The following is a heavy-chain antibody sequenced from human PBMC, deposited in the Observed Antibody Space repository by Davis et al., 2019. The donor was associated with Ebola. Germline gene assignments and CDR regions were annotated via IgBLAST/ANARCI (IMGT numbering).Heavy chain of an antibody. CDR1: GGSISSYY. CDR3: ARVQYDFWSGYYGLGYFDY. V-gene: IGHV4-59*12. J-gene: IGHJ4*02. D-gene: IGHD3-3*01. CDR2: IYYSGST. Sequence: SETLSLTCTVSGGSISSYYWSWIRQPPGKGLEWIGYIYYSGSTNYNPSLKSRVTISVDTSKNQFSLKLSSVTAADTAVYYCARVQYDFWSGYYGLGYFDYWGQGTLVTVSS.